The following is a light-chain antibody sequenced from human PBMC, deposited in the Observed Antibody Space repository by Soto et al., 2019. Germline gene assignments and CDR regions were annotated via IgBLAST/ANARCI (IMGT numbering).Light chain of an antibody. CDR1: QSISGW. J-gene: IGKJ2*01. V-gene: IGKV1-5*01. Sequence: DIQMTQSPYTLSQSVGDRVSITCRASQSISGWLAWYQQKPGQAPKILIYDASSLESGVPSRFSGSGSGTEFSLTISRLQPDDFATYYCQQYNSYSVNAFGQGTKLEIK. CDR2: DAS. CDR3: QQYNSYSVNA.